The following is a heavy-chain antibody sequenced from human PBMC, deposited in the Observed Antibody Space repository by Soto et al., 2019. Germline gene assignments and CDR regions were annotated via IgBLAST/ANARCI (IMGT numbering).Heavy chain of an antibody. J-gene: IGHJ4*02. CDR1: GFTFSSYA. Sequence: GGSLRLSCEASGFTFSSYAMTWFRQAPGKGLEWVSAISGSGGTTYYADSVKGRFTISRDNSKNTVYLQMDSLRAEDTAVYYCTGRADSWNSRFYYWGQGTLVTVSS. CDR3: TGRADSWNSRFYY. V-gene: IGHV3-23*01. CDR2: ISGSGGTT. D-gene: IGHD1-7*01.